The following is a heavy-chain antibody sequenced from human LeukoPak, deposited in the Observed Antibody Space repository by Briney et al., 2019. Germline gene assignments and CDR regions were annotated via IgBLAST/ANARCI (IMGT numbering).Heavy chain of an antibody. CDR1: GFTFGSYG. D-gene: IGHD5-18*01. V-gene: IGHV3-30*02. CDR3: ARTWIQLWSPFDY. CDR2: IRNDGTNK. J-gene: IGHJ4*02. Sequence: GGSLRLSCAASGFTFGSYGMHWVRQAPGKGLEWVAFIRNDGTNKYYADSVKGRFTISRDNSKNTLYLQMNSLRAEDTAVYYCARTWIQLWSPFDYWGQGTLVTVSS.